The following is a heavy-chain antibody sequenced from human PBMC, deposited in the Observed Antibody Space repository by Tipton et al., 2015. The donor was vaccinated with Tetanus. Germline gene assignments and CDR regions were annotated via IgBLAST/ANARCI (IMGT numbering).Heavy chain of an antibody. CDR3: ARHTSGSYHAPFDY. Sequence: QSRAEVKKPEESLKMSCKASGYSFSTHWISWVRQMPGKGLEWMGIIYPDDSDTRYSPSFQGQVTISADKSIGTAYLQWNSLKASDTAMYYCARHTSGSYHAPFDYWGQGALVTVSS. V-gene: IGHV5-51*01. J-gene: IGHJ4*02. D-gene: IGHD1-26*01. CDR1: GYSFSTHW. CDR2: IYPDDSDT.